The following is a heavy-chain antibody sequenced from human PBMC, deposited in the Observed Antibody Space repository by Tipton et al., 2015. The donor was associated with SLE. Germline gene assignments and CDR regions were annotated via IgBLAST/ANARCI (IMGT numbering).Heavy chain of an antibody. D-gene: IGHD4-11*01. J-gene: IGHJ4*02. CDR2: GGTN. CDR1: GFSISSSSYT. Sequence: GLVKPSETLSLTCTVSGFSISSSSYTWGWIRQPPGRGLEWIGGGTNFYNPSLKSRITISIDTSKNQFSLNLSSVTAADTAVYYCARQFIQYLADPFDNWGQGTLVTVSS. V-gene: IGHV4-39*01. CDR3: ARQFIQYLADPFDN.